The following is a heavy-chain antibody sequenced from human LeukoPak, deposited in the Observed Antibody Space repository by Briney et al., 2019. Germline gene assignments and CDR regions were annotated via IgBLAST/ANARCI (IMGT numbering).Heavy chain of an antibody. D-gene: IGHD2/OR15-2a*01. J-gene: IGHJ4*02. Sequence: PSETLSLTCTVSGGSISGYYWSWIRQPPGKGLEWVGYIHYTGSTNYNPSLTSRVTMSVDTAKNHFSLKLSSVSAADTAVYYCARGKTPTFYWGQGTLVTVSS. V-gene: IGHV4-59*01. CDR1: GGSISGYY. CDR3: ARGKTPTFY. CDR2: IHYTGST.